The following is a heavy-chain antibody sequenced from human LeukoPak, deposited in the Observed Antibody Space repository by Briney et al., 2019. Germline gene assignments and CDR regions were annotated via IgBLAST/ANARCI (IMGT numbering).Heavy chain of an antibody. D-gene: IGHD3/OR15-3a*01. CDR2: IYYSGST. CDR1: GGSISSGDYY. Sequence: SETLSLTCTVSGGSISSGDYYWSWIRQPPGKGLEWIGYIYYSGSTYYNPSLKSRVTISVDTSKNQFSLKLSSVTAADTAVYYCARAVDFVGDYYYYYMDVWGKGTTVTVSS. V-gene: IGHV4-30-4*08. J-gene: IGHJ6*03. CDR3: ARAVDFVGDYYYYYMDV.